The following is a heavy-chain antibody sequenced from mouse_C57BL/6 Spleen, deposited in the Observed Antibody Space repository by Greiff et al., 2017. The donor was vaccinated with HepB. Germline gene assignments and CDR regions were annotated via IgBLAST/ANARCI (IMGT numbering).Heavy chain of an antibody. CDR3: ARQRGYYDWYFDV. V-gene: IGHV5-12*01. CDR1: GFTFSDYY. CDR2: ISNGGGST. Sequence: EVKLQESGGGLVQPGGSLKLSCAASGFTFSDYYMYWVRQTPEKRLEWVAYISNGGGSTYYPDTVKGRFTISRDNAKNTLYLQMSRLKSEDTAMYYCARQRGYYDWYFDVWGTGTTVTVSS. D-gene: IGHD2-3*01. J-gene: IGHJ1*03.